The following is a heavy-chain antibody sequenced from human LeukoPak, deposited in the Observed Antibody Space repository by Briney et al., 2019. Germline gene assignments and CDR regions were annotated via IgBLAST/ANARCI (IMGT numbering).Heavy chain of an antibody. D-gene: IGHD1-26*01. CDR3: ARGIVGATHFDY. Sequence: SETLSLTCTVSGGSISSSSYYWSWIRQPPGKGLEWIGYIYYSGSTNYNPSLKSRVTISVDTSKNQFSLKLSSVTAADTAVYYCARGIVGATHFDYWGQGTLVTVSS. V-gene: IGHV4-61*01. CDR2: IYYSGST. CDR1: GGSISSSSYY. J-gene: IGHJ4*02.